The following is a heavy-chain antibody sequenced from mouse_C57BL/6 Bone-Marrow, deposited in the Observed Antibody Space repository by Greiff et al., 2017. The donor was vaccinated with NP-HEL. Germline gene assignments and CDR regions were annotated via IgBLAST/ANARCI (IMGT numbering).Heavy chain of an antibody. D-gene: IGHD1-1*01. CDR3: ARRDYYGSSPWFAY. CDR2: IDPSDSYT. J-gene: IGHJ3*01. Sequence: VQLQQPGAELVMPGASVKLSCKASGYTFTSYWMHWVKQRPGQGLEWIGEIDPSDSYTNYNQKFKGKSTLTVDKSSSTAYMQLSSLTSDDSAFYYCARRDYYGSSPWFAYWGQGTLVTVSA. V-gene: IGHV1-69*01. CDR1: GYTFTSYW.